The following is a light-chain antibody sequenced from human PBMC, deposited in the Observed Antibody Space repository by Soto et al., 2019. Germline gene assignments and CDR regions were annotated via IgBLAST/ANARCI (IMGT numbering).Light chain of an antibody. CDR1: QSIRRY. CDR2: AAS. Sequence: DIQMTQSPSSLSASLGDRVTIACRASQSIRRYLNWYQQKPGKAPKFLIYAASSFVNGVPSRFSGSRSGTDFTLTISSLQPEDFATYFCQQSYSMPYTFGQGTRLEIK. V-gene: IGKV1-39*01. CDR3: QQSYSMPYT. J-gene: IGKJ2*01.